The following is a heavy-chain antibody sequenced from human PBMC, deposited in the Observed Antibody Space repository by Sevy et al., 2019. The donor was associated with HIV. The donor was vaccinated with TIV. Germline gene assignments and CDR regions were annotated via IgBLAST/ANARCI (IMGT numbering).Heavy chain of an antibody. Sequence: GGSLRLSCAASGFTFTSYSMHWVRQAPGKGLEWVSSISSSSSYIYYADSVKDRFTISRDNAKNSLYLQMNSLRAEDTAVYYCARMGIVVVPAAGFDPWGQGTLVTVSS. V-gene: IGHV3-21*01. CDR1: GFTFTSYS. D-gene: IGHD2-2*01. CDR3: ARMGIVVVPAAGFDP. J-gene: IGHJ5*02. CDR2: ISSSSSYI.